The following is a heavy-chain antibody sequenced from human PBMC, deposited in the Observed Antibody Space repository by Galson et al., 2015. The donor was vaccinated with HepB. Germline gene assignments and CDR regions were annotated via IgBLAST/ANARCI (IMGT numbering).Heavy chain of an antibody. CDR3: ARVVVPAAGWFDP. J-gene: IGHJ5*02. Sequence: SVKVSCKASGSTFTGYYMHWVRQAPGQGLEWMGWINPNSGGTNYAQKFQGRVTMTRDTSISTAYMELSRLRSDDTAVYYCARVVVPAAGWFDPWGQGTLVTVSS. D-gene: IGHD2-2*01. V-gene: IGHV1-2*02. CDR2: INPNSGGT. CDR1: GSTFTGYY.